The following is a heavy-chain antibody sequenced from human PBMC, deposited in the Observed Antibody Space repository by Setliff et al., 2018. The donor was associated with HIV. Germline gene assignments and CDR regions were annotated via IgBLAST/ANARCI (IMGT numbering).Heavy chain of an antibody. CDR1: GGSISSGSYY. J-gene: IGHJ4*02. D-gene: IGHD1-26*01. CDR3: ARAYSGSFDY. Sequence: PSETLSLTCTVSGGSISSGSYYWSWIRQPAGKGLEWIGRIYTSGSTNYNPSLKSRVTISVDTSKNQFSLKLSSVTAADTAVYYCARAYSGSFDYWGQGTLVTV. CDR2: IYTSGST. V-gene: IGHV4-61*02.